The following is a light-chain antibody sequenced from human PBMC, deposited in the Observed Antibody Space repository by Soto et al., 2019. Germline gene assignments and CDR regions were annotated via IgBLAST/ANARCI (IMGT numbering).Light chain of an antibody. V-gene: IGKV3-11*01. CDR2: DAS. Sequence: EIVLTQSPATLSLSTGERATLSCGASQSVSSYLLWYQQKPGQAPRLLIYDASNRATGIPARFSGSGSETDFTLTISSLEPEDFAVYYCQHRMNWPLTFGQGTRLEIK. CDR3: QHRMNWPLT. CDR1: QSVSSY. J-gene: IGKJ5*01.